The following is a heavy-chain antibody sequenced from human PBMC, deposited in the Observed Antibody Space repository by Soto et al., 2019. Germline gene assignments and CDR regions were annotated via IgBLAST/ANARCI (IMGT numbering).Heavy chain of an antibody. Sequence: QVQLVQSGAEVKKPGSSVKVSCKASGGTFSSYAISWVRQAPGQGLEWMGGIIPIFGTANYAQKFQGRVTITADESTSTAYMELCSLRSEATAVYYCAREASYGDYVEPGMDVWGQGTTVTVSS. CDR2: IIPIFGTA. CDR1: GGTFSSYA. D-gene: IGHD4-17*01. V-gene: IGHV1-69*01. J-gene: IGHJ6*02. CDR3: AREASYGDYVEPGMDV.